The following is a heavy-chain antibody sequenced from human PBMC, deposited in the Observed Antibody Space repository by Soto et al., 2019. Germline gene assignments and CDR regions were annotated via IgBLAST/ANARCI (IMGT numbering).Heavy chain of an antibody. D-gene: IGHD1-26*01. CDR3: ATQEVGGSYVYTFDP. V-gene: IGHV4-39*01. CDR2: IYYSGST. Sequence: QLHLRESGPGLVKPSETLSLTCTVSGGSITSSSYYWGWIRQPPGKGLEWIGSIYYSGSTYYNPSLKSRVTISVDTSKNHFSLKLSSVPAADTAVYYCATQEVGGSYVYTFDPWGQGTLVTVSS. J-gene: IGHJ5*02. CDR1: GGSITSSSYY.